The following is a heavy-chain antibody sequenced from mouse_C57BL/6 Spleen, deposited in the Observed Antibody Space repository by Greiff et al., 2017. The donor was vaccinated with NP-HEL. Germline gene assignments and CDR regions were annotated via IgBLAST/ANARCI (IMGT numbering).Heavy chain of an antibody. CDR2: IYPETGGT. V-gene: IGHV1-15*01. D-gene: IGHD2-5*01. CDR3: TREIGCSNYGGRVCY. Sequence: VQRVESGAELVRPGASVTLSCKASGYTFTDYEMHWVKQTPVHGLEWIGAIYPETGGTAYNQKFKGKAILTADKSSRTAYMELRSLISEDSAVDYCTREIGCSNYGGRVCYWGPGASVT. J-gene: IGHJ4*01. CDR1: GYTFTDYE.